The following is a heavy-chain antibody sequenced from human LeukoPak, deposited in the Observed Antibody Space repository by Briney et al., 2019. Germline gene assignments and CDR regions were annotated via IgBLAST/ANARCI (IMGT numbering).Heavy chain of an antibody. J-gene: IGHJ4*02. CDR1: GGSISSSSYY. Sequence: KPSETLSLTCTVSGGSISSSSYYWGWIRQPPGEGLEWIGSIYYSGSPYYNPSLKSRVTISVDTSKNQFSLKLSSVTAADTALYYCARGITIRGRDYFDYWGQGTLVTVSS. D-gene: IGHD3-16*01. CDR2: IYYSGSP. CDR3: ARGITIRGRDYFDY. V-gene: IGHV4-39*07.